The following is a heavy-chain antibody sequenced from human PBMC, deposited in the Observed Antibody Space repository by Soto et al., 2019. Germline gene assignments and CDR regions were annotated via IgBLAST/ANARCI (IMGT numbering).Heavy chain of an antibody. V-gene: IGHV5-51*01. CDR1: GYGFSISR. D-gene: IGHD3-16*01. J-gene: IGHJ4*02. CDR3: AKHVDNWGVPYWLGS. CDR2: IYPGDSET. Sequence: PGESLKISGQASGYGFSISRIAWVLQSPWKGLEWLGIIYPGDSETRYSPSFRGQVTFSADTSTNTAFLQWSSLKASDSGIYYRAKHVDNWGVPYWLGSWGQGTQVTVSS.